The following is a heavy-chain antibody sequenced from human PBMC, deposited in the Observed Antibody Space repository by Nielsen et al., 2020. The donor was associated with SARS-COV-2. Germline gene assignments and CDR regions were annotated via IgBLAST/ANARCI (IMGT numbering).Heavy chain of an antibody. CDR1: GYTFTSYD. CDR3: ARGKLTATVFNYYYGMDV. D-gene: IGHD5-18*01. V-gene: IGHV1-8*01. J-gene: IGHJ6*02. CDR2: MNPNSGNT. Sequence: ASVKVSCKASGYTFTSYDINWVRQATGQGLEWMGWMNPNSGNTGYAQKFQGRFIMTRNTSISTAYMELSSLRSEDTAVYYCARGKLTATVFNYYYGMDVWGQGTTVTVSS.